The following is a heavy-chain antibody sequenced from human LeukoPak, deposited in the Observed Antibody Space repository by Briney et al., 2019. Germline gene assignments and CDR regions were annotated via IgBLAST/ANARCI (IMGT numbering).Heavy chain of an antibody. D-gene: IGHD3-9*01. CDR2: IKQDGGEK. Sequence: PGGSLRLSCAASGFTLSSYWMSWVRQAPGKGLEWVANIKQDGGEKYYVDSVKGRFTISRDNAKNSLYLQMNSLRAEDTAVYYCARERTYYDILTGYYNAFDIWGQGTMVTVSS. J-gene: IGHJ3*02. V-gene: IGHV3-7*03. CDR3: ARERTYYDILTGYYNAFDI. CDR1: GFTLSSYW.